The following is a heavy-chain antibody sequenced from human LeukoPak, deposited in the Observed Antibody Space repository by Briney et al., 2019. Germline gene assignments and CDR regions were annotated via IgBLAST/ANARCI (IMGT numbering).Heavy chain of an antibody. CDR1: GYTFIDYY. J-gene: IGHJ3*02. V-gene: IGHV1-2*02. CDR2: INPSSGAT. CDR3: ARKEWEPFDAFDI. D-gene: IGHD1-26*01. Sequence: ASVKVSCKASGYTFIDYYIHWLRQAPGQGLEWMGWINPSSGATNYAQKFQGRVTMTRDTSISTAYMELSRLRSDDTAVYYCARKEWEPFDAFDIWGQGTMVTVSS.